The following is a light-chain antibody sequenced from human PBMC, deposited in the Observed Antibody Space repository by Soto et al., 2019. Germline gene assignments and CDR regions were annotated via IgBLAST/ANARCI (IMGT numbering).Light chain of an antibody. Sequence: DIQMTQSPSTLSASVGDRVTITCRASQSISSWLAWYQQKPGKAPKLLIYKASSLESGVPSRFSGSGSGTEFTLTISSLHPDDFATYYCQQYNSYLLTFGGGTKVEIK. CDR1: QSISSW. V-gene: IGKV1-5*03. CDR3: QQYNSYLLT. CDR2: KAS. J-gene: IGKJ4*01.